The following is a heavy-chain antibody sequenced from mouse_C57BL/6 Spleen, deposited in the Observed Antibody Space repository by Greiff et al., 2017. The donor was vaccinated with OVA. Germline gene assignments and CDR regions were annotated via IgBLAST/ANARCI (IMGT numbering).Heavy chain of an antibody. D-gene: IGHD2-3*01. J-gene: IGHJ2*01. Sequence: VQLQQPGTELVKPGASVKLSCKASGYTFTSYWMHWVKQRPGQGLEWIGNINPSNGGTNYDEKFKSKATLTVDKSSSTAYMQLSILASEDSAVYYCARGGYDGCYVGDWGQGTTLTVAS. CDR3: ARGGYDGCYVGD. CDR1: GYTFTSYW. V-gene: IGHV1-53*01. CDR2: INPSNGGT.